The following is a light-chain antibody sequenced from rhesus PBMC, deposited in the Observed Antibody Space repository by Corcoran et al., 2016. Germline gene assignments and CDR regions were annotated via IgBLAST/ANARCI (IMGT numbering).Light chain of an antibody. J-gene: IGKJ2*01. CDR1: QSLLDSEVGHTH. Sequence: IVMTQTPLYLPVTPGEPASIPCRSSQSLLDSEVGHTHLEWYLQKPGPSQQALLDAVSNRASGVPGRFSGSGSDTEFTLKISRVEPEDVGIYYCMQGIEYPYTFGQGTKLEIK. V-gene: IGKV2S20*01. CDR3: MQGIEYPYT. CDR2: AVS.